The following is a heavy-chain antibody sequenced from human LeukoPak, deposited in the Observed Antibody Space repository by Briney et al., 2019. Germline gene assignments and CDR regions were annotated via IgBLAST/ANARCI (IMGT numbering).Heavy chain of an antibody. D-gene: IGHD3-3*01. CDR1: GGSISSYY. CDR3: ARELGYDFWSGYSDY. V-gene: IGHV4-59*12. J-gene: IGHJ4*02. CDR2: IYYSGST. Sequence: SSETLSLTCTVSGGSISSYYWSWIRQPPGKGLEWIGYIYYSGSTNYNPSLKSRVTISVDTSKNQFSLKLSSVTAADTAVYYCARELGYDFWSGYSDYWGQGTLVTVSS.